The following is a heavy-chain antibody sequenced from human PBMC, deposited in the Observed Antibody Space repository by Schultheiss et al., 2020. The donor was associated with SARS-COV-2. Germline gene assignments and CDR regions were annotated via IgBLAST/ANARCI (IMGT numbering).Heavy chain of an antibody. CDR2: ISGSGGST. V-gene: IGHV3-23*01. D-gene: IGHD4-17*01. CDR3: ARVSVYGDYDRLDY. CDR1: GFTFGDYA. Sequence: GGSLRLSCTASGFTFGDYAMSWFRQAPGKGLEWVSAISGSGGSTYYADSVKGRFTISRDNAKNTLYLQMNSLRAKDTAVYYCARVSVYGDYDRLDYWGQGTLVTVSS. J-gene: IGHJ4*02.